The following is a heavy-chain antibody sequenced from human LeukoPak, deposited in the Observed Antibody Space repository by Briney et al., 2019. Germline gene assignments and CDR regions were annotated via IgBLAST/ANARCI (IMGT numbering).Heavy chain of an antibody. Sequence: ASVKVSCKASGYTFTGYYMHWLRQAPGQGLECMGWIDPNNGDTNYAQKFQGRVTMSRDTSISTAYMELSRLRSDDTAMYYCVREWAYGDYESGDYWGQGTQVTVSS. CDR3: VREWAYGDYESGDY. D-gene: IGHD4-17*01. CDR1: GYTFTGYY. V-gene: IGHV1-2*02. CDR2: IDPNNGDT. J-gene: IGHJ4*02.